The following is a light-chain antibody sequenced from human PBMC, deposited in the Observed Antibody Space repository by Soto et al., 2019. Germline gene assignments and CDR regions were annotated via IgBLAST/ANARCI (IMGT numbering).Light chain of an antibody. CDR3: QKYDSARWT. V-gene: IGKV1-27*01. CDR2: AAS. Sequence: DIQMTQSPSSLSASVGDRVTITCRASQGITNYLAWYQQKPGKVPRLLIYAASSLQSGVPSRFSGSGAGTDFTLTISSLQPEDVATYYCQKYDSARWTFGQGTNVEIK. J-gene: IGKJ1*01. CDR1: QGITNY.